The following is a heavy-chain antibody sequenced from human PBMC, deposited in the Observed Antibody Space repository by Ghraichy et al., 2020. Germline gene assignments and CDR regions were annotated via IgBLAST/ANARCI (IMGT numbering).Heavy chain of an antibody. V-gene: IGHV3-23*01. D-gene: IGHD2-2*01. CDR1: GFTFSSYA. CDR3: AKPKYGNYYYPMDV. Sequence: GGSLRLSCAASGFTFSSYAMSWVRQAPGKGLEWVSVISGSGGSTYYGDSVKGRFTISRDNSKNILFLQMNSLRVEDTAVYYCAKPKYGNYYYPMDVWGKGTTVTVSS. J-gene: IGHJ6*03. CDR2: ISGSGGST.